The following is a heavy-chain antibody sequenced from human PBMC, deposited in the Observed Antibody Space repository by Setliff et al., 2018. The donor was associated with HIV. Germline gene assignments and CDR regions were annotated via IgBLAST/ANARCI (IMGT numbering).Heavy chain of an antibody. D-gene: IGHD3-22*01. CDR3: ARDPVEGYYDSSGPDY. CDR2: MYYSGST. CDR1: GGSISSSSYY. Sequence: SETLSLTCTVSGGSISSSSYYWGWIRQPPGKGLEWIGSMYYSGSTYYNPSLKSRVTISVDTSKSQFSLKLSSVTAADTAVYYCARDPVEGYYDSSGPDYWGQGTLVTVSS. J-gene: IGHJ4*02. V-gene: IGHV4-39*07.